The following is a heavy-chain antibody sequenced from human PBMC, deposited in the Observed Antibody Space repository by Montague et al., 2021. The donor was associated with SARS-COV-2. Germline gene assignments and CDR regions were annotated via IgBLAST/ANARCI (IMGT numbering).Heavy chain of an antibody. CDR3: ASFGLNWKDSY. V-gene: IGHV3-74*01. Sequence: SRSLSLSDSGFTFSSYWMHWVRQAPGKGLVWVARLNGDGSFTSYMDSVKGRFTISRDNAKNTLYLQMTSLRGEDTAVYYCASFGLNWKDSYWGQGTLVAVSS. CDR1: GFTFSSYW. CDR2: LNGDGSFT. D-gene: IGHD1-20*01. J-gene: IGHJ4*02.